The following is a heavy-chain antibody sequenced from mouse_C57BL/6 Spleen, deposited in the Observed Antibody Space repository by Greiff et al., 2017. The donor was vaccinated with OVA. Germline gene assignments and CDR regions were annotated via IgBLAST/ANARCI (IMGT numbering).Heavy chain of an antibody. CDR2: INPNYGTT. D-gene: IGHD1-1*01. Sequence: EVQLVESGPELVKPGASVKISCKASGYSFTDYNMNWVKQSNGKSLEWIGVINPNYGTTSYNQKFKGKATLTVDQSSSTAYMQLNSLTSEDSAVYYCARGTLITTVVEGGYFDYWGQGTTLTVSS. V-gene: IGHV1-39*01. CDR3: ARGTLITTVVEGGYFDY. CDR1: GYSFTDYN. J-gene: IGHJ2*01.